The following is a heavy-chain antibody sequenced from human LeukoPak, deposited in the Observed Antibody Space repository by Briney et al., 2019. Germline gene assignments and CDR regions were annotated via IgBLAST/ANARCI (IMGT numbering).Heavy chain of an antibody. Sequence: GGSLRLSCAASGFTFSGSAMHWVRQASGKGLEWVGRIRSKANSYATAYAASVKGRFTISRDDSKNTAYLQMNSLKTEDTAVYYCTRSGGYDFKGYYYYMDVWGKGTTVTVSS. V-gene: IGHV3-73*01. CDR1: GFTFSGSA. CDR2: IRSKANSYAT. J-gene: IGHJ6*03. D-gene: IGHD5-12*01. CDR3: TRSGGYDFKGYYYYMDV.